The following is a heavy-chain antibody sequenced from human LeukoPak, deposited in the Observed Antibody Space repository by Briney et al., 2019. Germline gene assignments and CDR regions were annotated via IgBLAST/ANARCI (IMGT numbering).Heavy chain of an antibody. CDR1: GFTFNTYS. Sequence: PGGSLRLSCAASGFTFNTYSMSWVRPAPGKGLEWVASIKQDGSEKYYVDSVKGRFTISRDNAKNSLYLQMNSLRAEDTAVYYCARDRGSGSYSDYWGQGTLVTVSS. D-gene: IGHD3-10*01. CDR3: ARDRGSGSYSDY. CDR2: IKQDGSEK. J-gene: IGHJ4*02. V-gene: IGHV3-7*01.